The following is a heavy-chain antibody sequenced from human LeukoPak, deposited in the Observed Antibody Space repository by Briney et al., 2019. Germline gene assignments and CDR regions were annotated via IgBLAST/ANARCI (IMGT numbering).Heavy chain of an antibody. V-gene: IGHV4-34*01. CDR3: ARGNYYDSRGVRRAASYFDY. CDR1: GGSFSGYY. CDR2: INHSGST. D-gene: IGHD3-22*01. Sequence: PSETLSLTCAVYGGSFSGYYWSWIRQPPVKGLEWIGEINHSGSTNYNPSLKSRVTISVDTSKNQFSLKLSSVTAADTAVYYCARGNYYDSRGVRRAASYFDYWGQGTLVTVSS. J-gene: IGHJ4*02.